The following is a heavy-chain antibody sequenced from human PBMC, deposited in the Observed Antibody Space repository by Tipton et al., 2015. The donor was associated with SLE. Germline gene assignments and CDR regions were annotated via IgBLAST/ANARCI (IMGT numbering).Heavy chain of an antibody. V-gene: IGHV4-39*01. D-gene: IGHD4-11*01. CDR2: IYYSGST. CDR1: GGSISSSSYY. Sequence: TLSLTCTVSGGSISSSSYYWGWIRQPPGKGLEWIGSIYYSGSTYYNPSLKSRVTISVDTSKNQFSLKLSSVTAADTAVYYCARSRAYSNYAHTLHLWYFDLWGRGTLVTVSS. J-gene: IGHJ2*01. CDR3: ARSRAYSNYAHTLHLWYFDL.